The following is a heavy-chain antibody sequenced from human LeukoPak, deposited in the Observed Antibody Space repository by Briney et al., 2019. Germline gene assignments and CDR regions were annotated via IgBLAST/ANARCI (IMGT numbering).Heavy chain of an antibody. CDR3: ARDEGGSAFDI. D-gene: IGHD3-16*01. Sequence: SETLSLTCTVSGGSISSYYWSWIRQPPGKGLEWIGYIYYSGSTNYNPSLKSRVTISVDTSKNQFSLKQSSVTAADTAVYYCARDEGGSAFDIWGQGTMVTVSS. CDR1: GGSISSYY. V-gene: IGHV4-59*01. CDR2: IYYSGST. J-gene: IGHJ3*02.